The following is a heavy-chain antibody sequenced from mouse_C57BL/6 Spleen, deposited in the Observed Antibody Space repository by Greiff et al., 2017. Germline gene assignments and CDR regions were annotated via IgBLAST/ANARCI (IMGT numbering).Heavy chain of an antibody. CDR1: GYTFTSYW. V-gene: IGHV1-61*01. CDR2: IYPSDSET. CDR3: ARLGDYDEEDGAFDY. D-gene: IGHD2-4*01. Sequence: QVQLQQPGAELVRPGSSVKLSCKASGYTFTSYWMDWVKQRPGQGLEWIGNIYPSDSETHYNQKFKDKATLTVDKSSSTAYMQLSSLTSEDSAVYYCARLGDYDEEDGAFDYWGQGTTLTVSS. J-gene: IGHJ2*01.